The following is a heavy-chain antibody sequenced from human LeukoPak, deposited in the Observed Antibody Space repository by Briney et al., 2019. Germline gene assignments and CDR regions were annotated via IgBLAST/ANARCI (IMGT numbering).Heavy chain of an antibody. V-gene: IGHV3-7*04. CDR2: IKQDGSEK. J-gene: IGHJ5*02. CDR3: AREQWWGIVGANWFDP. D-gene: IGHD1-26*01. Sequence: RPGGSLRLSCAASGFTFSTYWMSWVRQAPGKGLEWVANIKQDGSEKYDVDSVKGRFTISRGNAKNSLYLQMNSLRAEDTAVYYCAREQWWGIVGANWFDPWGQGTLVTVYS. CDR1: GFTFSTYW.